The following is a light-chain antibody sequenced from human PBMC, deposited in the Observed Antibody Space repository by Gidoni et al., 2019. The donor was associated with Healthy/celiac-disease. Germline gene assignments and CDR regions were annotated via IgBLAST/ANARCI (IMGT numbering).Light chain of an antibody. V-gene: IGKV2-28*01. J-gene: IGKJ1*01. CDR3: MQALQTPRT. CDR2: LGS. CDR1: RSLLHSNGYNY. Sequence: VMTQSPLSLPVTPVEPASISCRSSRSLLHSNGYNYLDWYLQKPGQSPQLLIYLGSNRASGVPDRCSGSGSGTDFTLKISRVDAEDVGDYYCMQALQTPRTYXQXTKVEIK.